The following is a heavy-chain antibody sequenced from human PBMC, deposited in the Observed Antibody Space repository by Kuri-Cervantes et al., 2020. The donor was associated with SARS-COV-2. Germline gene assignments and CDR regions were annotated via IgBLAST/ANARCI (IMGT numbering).Heavy chain of an antibody. Sequence: GGSPRLSCAASGFTFSSYAMHWVRQAPGKGLEWVAVISYDGSNKYYADSVKGRFTISRDNSKNTLYLQMNSLRAEDTAVYYCAKDCSSTSCDDAFDIWGQGTMVTVSS. CDR1: GFTFSSYA. D-gene: IGHD2-2*01. CDR2: ISYDGSNK. CDR3: AKDCSSTSCDDAFDI. J-gene: IGHJ3*02. V-gene: IGHV3-30*04.